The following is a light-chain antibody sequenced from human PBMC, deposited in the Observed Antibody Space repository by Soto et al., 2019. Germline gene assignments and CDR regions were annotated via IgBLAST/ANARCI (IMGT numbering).Light chain of an antibody. CDR2: VNSDGSH. Sequence: QPVLTQSPSASASLGASVKVTCTLSSGHSSYAIAWHQQQPEKGPRYLMKVNSDGSHSKGDGIPDRFSGSSSGAERYLSISSLQSEDEADYYCETWDSTVVFGGGTKLTVL. CDR1: SGHSSYA. J-gene: IGLJ2*01. CDR3: ETWDSTVV. V-gene: IGLV4-69*01.